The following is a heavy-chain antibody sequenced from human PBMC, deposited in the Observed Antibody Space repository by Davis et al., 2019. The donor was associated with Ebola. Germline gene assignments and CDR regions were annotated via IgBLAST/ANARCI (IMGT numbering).Heavy chain of an antibody. J-gene: IGHJ4*02. CDR3: ARDRGGDYSFDY. Sequence: SVPVSCMASLYSLTTYAMQWVRHAPGQRLEWMGWSNAGNGNTKYSQKFQGRVTITRDTSASTAYMELSSLRSEDTSVYYCARDRGGDYSFDYWGQGTLVTVSS. CDR2: SNAGNGNT. D-gene: IGHD3-16*01. V-gene: IGHV1-3*01. CDR1: LYSLTTYA.